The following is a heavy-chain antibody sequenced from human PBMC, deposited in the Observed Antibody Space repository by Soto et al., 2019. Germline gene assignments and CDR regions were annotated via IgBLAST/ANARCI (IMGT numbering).Heavy chain of an antibody. CDR1: GFTFSSYA. V-gene: IGHV3-23*01. Sequence: GGSLRLSCAASGFTFSSYAMSWVRQAPGKGLEWVSAISGSGGSTYYADSVKGRFTISRDNSKTTLYLQMNSLRAEDTAVYYCAKRSSDGYSLRIWGQGTMVTVSS. D-gene: IGHD5-18*01. CDR2: ISGSGGST. CDR3: AKRSSDGYSLRI. J-gene: IGHJ3*02.